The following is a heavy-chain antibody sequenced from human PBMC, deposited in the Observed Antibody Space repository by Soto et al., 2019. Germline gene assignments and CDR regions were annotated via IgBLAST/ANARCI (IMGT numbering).Heavy chain of an antibody. CDR1: GGTFSSYA. V-gene: IGHV1-69*13. CDR2: IIPIFGTA. Sequence: GASVKVSCKASGGTFSSYAISWVRQAPGQGLEWMGGIIPIFGTANYAQKFQGRVTITADESTSTAYMELSSLRSEDTAVYYCAREPDWDSSGYSDYWGQGTLVTVSS. J-gene: IGHJ4*02. D-gene: IGHD3-22*01. CDR3: AREPDWDSSGYSDY.